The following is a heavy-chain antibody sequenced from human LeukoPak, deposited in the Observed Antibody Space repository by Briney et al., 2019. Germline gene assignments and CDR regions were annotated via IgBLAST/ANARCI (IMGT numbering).Heavy chain of an antibody. CDR2: INQSGSA. CDR1: GGSFSGSH. J-gene: IGHJ6*03. D-gene: IGHD3-16*01. V-gene: IGHV4-34*01. Sequence: PSETLSLTCGVDGGSFSGSHWTWIRQPPGKGPEWIGEINQSGSANYSPSLKSRVTISRDTSRNQFSLRLSSVTAADTAIYYCARVVIYGGDYYMDVWGKGTTVTVSS. CDR3: ARVVIYGGDYYMDV.